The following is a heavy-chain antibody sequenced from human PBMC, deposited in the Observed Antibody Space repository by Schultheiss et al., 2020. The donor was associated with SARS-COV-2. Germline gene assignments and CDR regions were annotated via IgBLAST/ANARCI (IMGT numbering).Heavy chain of an antibody. Sequence: GGSLRLSCAASGFTFSSYAMHWVRQAPGKGLEWVAVISYDGSNKYYADSVKGRFTISRDNSKNTLYLQMNSLRAEDTAVYYCAKDLHHSYDPPDYWGQGTLVTVSS. D-gene: IGHD5-18*01. CDR1: GFTFSSYA. CDR2: ISYDGSNK. CDR3: AKDLHHSYDPPDY. J-gene: IGHJ4*02. V-gene: IGHV3-30*07.